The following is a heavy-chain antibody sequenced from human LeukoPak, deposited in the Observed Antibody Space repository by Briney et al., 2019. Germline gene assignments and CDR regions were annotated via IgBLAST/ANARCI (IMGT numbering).Heavy chain of an antibody. CDR1: GFTFSDYY. V-gene: IGHV3-72*01. J-gene: IGHJ4*02. CDR2: SRNKANSYTT. CDR3: ARGLDTDF. D-gene: IGHD2-2*02. Sequence: PGGSLRLSCAAAGFTFSDYYMDWVRQAPGKGLEWVGRSRNKANSYTTEYAAPVKGRFTISRDDSKKLLYLQMNSLRTEDTAVYFCARGLDTDFWGQGTLVTVSS.